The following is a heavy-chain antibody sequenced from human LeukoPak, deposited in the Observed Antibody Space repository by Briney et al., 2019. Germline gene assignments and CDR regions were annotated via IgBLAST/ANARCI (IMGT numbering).Heavy chain of an antibody. CDR2: ISYDGSNT. CDR3: AKDRDTSGWRYFDY. V-gene: IGHV3-30*18. J-gene: IGHJ4*02. CDR1: GFTFSNYG. D-gene: IGHD6-19*01. Sequence: PGGSLRLSCAAPGFTFSNYGMHWVRQAPGKGLEWVAVISYDGSNTYYADSVKGRFTISRDNSENTLYLQMNSLRTEDTALFYCAKDRDTSGWRYFDYWGQGTLVTVSS.